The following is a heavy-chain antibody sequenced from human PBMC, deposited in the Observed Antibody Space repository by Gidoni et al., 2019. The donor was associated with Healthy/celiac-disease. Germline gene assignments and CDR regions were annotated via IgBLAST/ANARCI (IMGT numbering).Heavy chain of an antibody. Sequence: QVQLVESGGGVVQPGRSLRLSCAASGFTFSSYAMHWVRQAPGKGLEWVAVISYDGSNKYYADSVKGRFTISRDNSKNTLYLQMNSLRAEDTAVYYCAREETGYSYVSSDYYYYMDVWGKGTTVTVSS. CDR2: ISYDGSNK. CDR1: GFTFSSYA. V-gene: IGHV3-30-3*01. J-gene: IGHJ6*03. CDR3: AREETGYSYVSSDYYYYMDV. D-gene: IGHD5-18*01.